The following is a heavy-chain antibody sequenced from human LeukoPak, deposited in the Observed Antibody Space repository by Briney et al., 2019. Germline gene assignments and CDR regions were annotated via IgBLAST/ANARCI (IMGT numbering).Heavy chain of an antibody. CDR2: IKFDGSLA. Sequence: PGGSLRLSCTASGLTFSTYWVHWVRQAPGKGLVWVSQIKFDGSLASYADSVKGRFTIPRDNAKNTLYLQMNTLGTEDTAVYYCVTGHYDSRMYFDLWGRGTLVTVSS. J-gene: IGHJ2*01. D-gene: IGHD3-16*01. CDR1: GLTFSTYW. CDR3: VTGHYDSRMYFDL. V-gene: IGHV3-74*01.